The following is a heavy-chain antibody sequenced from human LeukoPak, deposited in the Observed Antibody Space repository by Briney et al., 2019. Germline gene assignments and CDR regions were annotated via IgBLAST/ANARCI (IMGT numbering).Heavy chain of an antibody. V-gene: IGHV3-30*02. CDR1: GFTFSSYG. CDR2: IRYDGSNK. Sequence: GGSLRLSCAASGFTFSSYGMHWVRQAPGKGLGWVAFIRYDGSNKYYADSVKGRFTISRDNSKNTLYLQMNSLRAEDTAVYYCAPKSRASSTLGYWGQGTLVTVSS. D-gene: IGHD7-27*01. CDR3: APKSRASSTLGY. J-gene: IGHJ4*02.